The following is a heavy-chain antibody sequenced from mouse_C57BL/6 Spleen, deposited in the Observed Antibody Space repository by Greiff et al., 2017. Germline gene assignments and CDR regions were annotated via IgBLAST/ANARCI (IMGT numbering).Heavy chain of an antibody. CDR3: ARSTLYYGSNYAMDY. Sequence: VQLQQPGAELVKPGASVKMSCKASGYTFTSYWITWVKQRPGQGLEWIGDIYPGSGSTNYNEKFKSKATLTVDTSSSTAYMQLSSLTSEDSAVYYCARSTLYYGSNYAMDYWGQGTSVTVSS. J-gene: IGHJ4*01. CDR1: GYTFTSYW. V-gene: IGHV1-55*01. D-gene: IGHD1-1*01. CDR2: IYPGSGST.